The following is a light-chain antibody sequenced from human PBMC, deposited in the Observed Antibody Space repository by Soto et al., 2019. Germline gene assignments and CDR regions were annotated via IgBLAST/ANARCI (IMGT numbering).Light chain of an antibody. J-gene: IGLJ2*01. V-gene: IGLV1-44*01. Sequence: QSVLTQPPSASGTPGQRVTISCSGSSSNIGSNTVNWYQQLPGTAPKLLIYSNNQRPSGVPDRFSGSKSGTSASRAISVLQSEDEADYYCAAWDDSLNGHVVFGGGTKLTVL. CDR1: SSNIGSNT. CDR2: SNN. CDR3: AAWDDSLNGHVV.